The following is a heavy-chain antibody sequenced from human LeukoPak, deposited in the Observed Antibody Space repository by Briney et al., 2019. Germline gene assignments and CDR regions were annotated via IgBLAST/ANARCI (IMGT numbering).Heavy chain of an antibody. J-gene: IGHJ4*02. Sequence: GGSLRLSCAASGFTFSSYSMNWVHQAPGKGPEWVSLISDSSSRIYYADSVKGRFTISRDNAKNSLYLQMDSLRAEDTAVYYCERVQYNAFDYWGQGTLVTVSS. CDR2: ISDSSSRI. CDR1: GFTFSSYS. V-gene: IGHV3-21*06. D-gene: IGHD1-1*01. CDR3: ERVQYNAFDY.